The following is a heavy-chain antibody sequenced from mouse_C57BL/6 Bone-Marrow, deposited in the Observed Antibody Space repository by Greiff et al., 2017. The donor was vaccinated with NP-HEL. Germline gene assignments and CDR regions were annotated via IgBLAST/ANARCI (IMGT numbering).Heavy chain of an antibody. CDR3: ARERIYYDYGDWYFDV. V-gene: IGHV1-18*01. Sequence: LKESGPELVKPGASVKIPCKASGYTFTDYNMDWVKQSHGKSLEWIGDINPNNGGTIYNQKFKGKATLTVDKSSSTAYMELRSLTSEDTAVYYCARERIYYDYGDWYFDVWGTGTTVTVSS. D-gene: IGHD2-4*01. CDR1: GYTFTDYN. CDR2: INPNNGGT. J-gene: IGHJ1*03.